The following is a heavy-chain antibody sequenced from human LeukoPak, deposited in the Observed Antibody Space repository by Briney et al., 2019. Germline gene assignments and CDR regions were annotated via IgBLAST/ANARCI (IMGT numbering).Heavy chain of an antibody. J-gene: IGHJ3*02. Sequence: GGSLRLSCAASGFTFSDYYMTWIRQAPGRGLEWISYINGSSSDTKYADSVKGRFTISRDNAKDSVYLLMNSLRAEDTAVYYCARGGVRVAFDMWGQGTMVTVSS. D-gene: IGHD3-10*01. CDR3: ARGGVRVAFDM. V-gene: IGHV3-11*05. CDR1: GFTFSDYY. CDR2: INGSSSDT.